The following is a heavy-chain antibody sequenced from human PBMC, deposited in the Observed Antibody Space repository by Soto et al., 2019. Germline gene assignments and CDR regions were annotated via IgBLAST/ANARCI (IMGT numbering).Heavy chain of an antibody. V-gene: IGHV3-21*01. CDR2: ISSSSSYI. CDR3: AIDLEPSDYYYYGMDV. CDR1: GFTFGDHA. J-gene: IGHJ6*02. D-gene: IGHD1-1*01. Sequence: GGSLRLSCIASGFTFGDHAMHWVREVPGRGLEWVSGISSSSSYIYYADSVKGRFTISRDNAKNSLYLQMNSLRAEDTAVYYCAIDLEPSDYYYYGMDVWGQGTTVTVSS.